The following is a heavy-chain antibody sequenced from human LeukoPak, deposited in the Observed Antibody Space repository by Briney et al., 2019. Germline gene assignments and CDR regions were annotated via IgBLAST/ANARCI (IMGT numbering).Heavy chain of an antibody. V-gene: IGHV3-30*18. CDR1: GFTFSRYG. Sequence: GGSLRLSCAASGFTFSRYGMHWVRQAPGKGLEWVAVISYDGRNKYYADSVKGRFTISRDNSKNTLHLQMNNLRAEDTAVYYCAKRVGDLILSPFDYWGRGTLVSVSS. D-gene: IGHD3-10*01. CDR3: AKRVGDLILSPFDY. J-gene: IGHJ4*02. CDR2: ISYDGRNK.